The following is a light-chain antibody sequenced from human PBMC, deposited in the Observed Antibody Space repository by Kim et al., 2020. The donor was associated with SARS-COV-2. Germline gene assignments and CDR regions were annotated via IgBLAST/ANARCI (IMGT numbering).Light chain of an antibody. CDR1: QGINTN. J-gene: IGKJ3*01. Sequence: ASTGDRVTITCRASQGINTNLAWYQQKPGKAPKLLTYAASTLQSGVPSRFSGSGSGTEFTLTISCLQSEDFATYYCQQFYTYPFTFGPGTKVDIK. CDR3: QQFYTYPFT. V-gene: IGKV1-8*01. CDR2: AAS.